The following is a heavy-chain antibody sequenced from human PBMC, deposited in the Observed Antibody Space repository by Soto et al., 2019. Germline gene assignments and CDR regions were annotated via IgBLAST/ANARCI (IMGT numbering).Heavy chain of an antibody. J-gene: IGHJ4*02. V-gene: IGHV6-1*01. CDR3: ARDKGSIVGATMFDY. CDR2: TYYRSKWYN. Sequence: PSQTLSLTCAISGDSVSSNSAAWNWIRQSPSRGLEWLGRTYYRSKWYNDYAVSVKGRIIINPDTSKNQFSLQLNSVTPEDTAVYYCARDKGSIVGATMFDYWGQGTLVTVSS. CDR1: GDSVSSNSAA. D-gene: IGHD1-26*01.